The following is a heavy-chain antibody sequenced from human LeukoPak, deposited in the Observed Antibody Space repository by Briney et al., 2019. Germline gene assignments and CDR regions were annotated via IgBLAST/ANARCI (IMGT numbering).Heavy chain of an antibody. CDR3: ARSLYYGDYPYYFDY. J-gene: IGHJ4*02. CDR2: IYYSGST. CDR1: GGSISSSSYY. V-gene: IGHV4-39*01. Sequence: PSETLSLTCTVSGGSISSSSYYWGWIRQPPGKGLEWIGSIYYSGSTYYNPSLKSRVTISVDTSKNQFSLKLSSVTAADTAVYYCARSLYYGDYPYYFDYWGQGTLVTVSS. D-gene: IGHD4-17*01.